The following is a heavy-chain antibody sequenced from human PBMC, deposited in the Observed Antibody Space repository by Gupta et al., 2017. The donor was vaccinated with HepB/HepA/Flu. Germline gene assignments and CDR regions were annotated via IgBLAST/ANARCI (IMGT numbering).Heavy chain of an antibody. D-gene: IGHD3-10*01. CDR2: INHSGST. CDR1: GGSFSGYY. J-gene: IGHJ6*02. V-gene: IGHV4-34*01. CDR3: ARGGADDSGSYHYHMDV. Sequence: QVQLQQWGAGLLKPSETLSLTCAVYGGSFSGYYWSWIRQPPGKGLAWIGEINHSGSTNYNPSLKSRVTISVDTSKNQFSLKLSSLTAADTAVYYCARGGADDSGSYHYHMDVWGQGTTVTVSS.